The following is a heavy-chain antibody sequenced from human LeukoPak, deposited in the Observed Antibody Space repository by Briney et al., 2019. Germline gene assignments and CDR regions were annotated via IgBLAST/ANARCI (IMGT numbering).Heavy chain of an antibody. J-gene: IGHJ3*02. CDR2: IYYSGST. CDR3: ARTYYYDSSVYYWGAFDI. Sequence: SETLSLTCTVSGGSISSYYWSWIRQPPGKGLEWIGYIYYSGSTDYNPSLKSRVTISVETSKNQFSLKLSSVTAADTAVYYCARTYYYDSSVYYWGAFDIWGQGTMVTVSS. CDR1: GGSISSYY. D-gene: IGHD3-22*01. V-gene: IGHV4-59*01.